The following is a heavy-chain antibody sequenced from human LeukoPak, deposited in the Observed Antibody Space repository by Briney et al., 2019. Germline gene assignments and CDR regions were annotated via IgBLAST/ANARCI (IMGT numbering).Heavy chain of an antibody. D-gene: IGHD1-26*01. CDR2: IKSKTDGGTT. CDR3: TTDREDSGSYSHDY. Sequence: KSGGSLRLSCAASGFTFSNAWMSWVRQAPGKGLEWVGRIKSKTDGGTTDYAAPVKGRFTISRDDSKNTLYLQMNSLKTEDTAVYYCTTDREDSGSYSHDYWGQGTLVTVSS. CDR1: GFTFSNAW. J-gene: IGHJ4*02. V-gene: IGHV3-15*01.